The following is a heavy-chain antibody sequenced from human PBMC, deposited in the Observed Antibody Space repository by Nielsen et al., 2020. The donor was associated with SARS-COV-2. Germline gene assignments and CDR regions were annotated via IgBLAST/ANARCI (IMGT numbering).Heavy chain of an antibody. CDR1: AFTFSTYW. CDR2: INSDGSST. V-gene: IGHV3-74*01. Sequence: GGSLRLFCAASAFTFSTYWMHWVRQAPGKGLVWVSRINSDGSSTSYADSVKGRFTISRDNSKNTLYLQMNSLRAEDTAFYYCASLNWGRWYFDLWGRGTLVTVSS. CDR3: ASLNWGRWYFDL. J-gene: IGHJ2*01. D-gene: IGHD7-27*01.